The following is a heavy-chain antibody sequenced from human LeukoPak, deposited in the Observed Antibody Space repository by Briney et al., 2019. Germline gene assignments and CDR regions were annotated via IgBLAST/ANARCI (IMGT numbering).Heavy chain of an antibody. CDR3: ARVGTMVRGVIKSPPIDY. CDR2: ISSSSSYI. CDR1: GFTFSSYS. Sequence: PGGSLRLSCAASGFTFSSYSMNWVRQAPGKGLEWVSSISSSSSYIYYADSVKGRFTISRGNAKNSLYLQMNSLRAEDTAVYYCARVGTMVRGVIKSPPIDYWGQGTLVTVSS. J-gene: IGHJ4*02. D-gene: IGHD3-10*01. V-gene: IGHV3-21*01.